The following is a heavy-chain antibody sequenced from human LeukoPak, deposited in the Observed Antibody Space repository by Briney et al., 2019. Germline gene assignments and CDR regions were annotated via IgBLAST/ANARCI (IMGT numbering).Heavy chain of an antibody. CDR3: ARDSTGGYPDY. V-gene: IGHV1-2*02. J-gene: IGHJ4*02. Sequence: ASLKVSCKASGYTFTGYYIHWVRQAPGQGLEWMGWINPNSGGTNYAQMFQGRVTMTSDTSINTAFMELRSLRSDDTAVFYCARDSTGGYPDYWGQGTLVTVSA. CDR2: INPNSGGT. CDR1: GYTFTGYY. D-gene: IGHD7-27*01.